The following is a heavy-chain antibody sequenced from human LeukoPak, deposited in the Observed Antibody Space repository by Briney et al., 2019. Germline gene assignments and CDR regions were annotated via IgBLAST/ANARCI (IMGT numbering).Heavy chain of an antibody. Sequence: PGGSLRLSCAVSGFTFSNYAMSWVRQAPGRGLEWVSAISSGDYSTYYADSVKGRFTISRDNSKDTLYLQMNSLRAEDSAVYFCAKRSPYNNSFPRFDHWGQGTPVTVSS. CDR2: ISSGDYST. V-gene: IGHV3-23*01. CDR3: AKRSPYNNSFPRFDH. CDR1: GFTFSNYA. J-gene: IGHJ4*02. D-gene: IGHD1-14*01.